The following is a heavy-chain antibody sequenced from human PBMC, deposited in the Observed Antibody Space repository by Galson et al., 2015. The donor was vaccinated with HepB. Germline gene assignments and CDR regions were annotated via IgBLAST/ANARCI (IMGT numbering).Heavy chain of an antibody. D-gene: IGHD3-22*01. J-gene: IGHJ4*02. CDR1: EFTFSNYA. Sequence: SLRLSCAASEFTFSNYAMSWVRQAPGKGLEWVPAISGGGDSAYYADSVKGRFTISRDNSKITLYLQMNSLRAEDTAVYYCAKGGGFSSGSWDYWGQGTLVTVSS. CDR2: ISGGGDSA. CDR3: AKGGGFSSGSWDY. V-gene: IGHV3-23*01.